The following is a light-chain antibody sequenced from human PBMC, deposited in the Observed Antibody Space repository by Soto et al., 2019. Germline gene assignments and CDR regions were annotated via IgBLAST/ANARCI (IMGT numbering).Light chain of an antibody. CDR2: EVS. J-gene: IGLJ1*01. Sequence: QSALTQPASVSGSPGQSITISCTGTSSDVGGYNYVSWYQQHPGKAPKLMISEVSNRPSGIPNRFSGSKSCNTASLTISGLQADDEADYYCSSCTSSTTYVFGTGTK. V-gene: IGLV2-14*01. CDR3: SSCTSSTTYV. CDR1: SSDVGGYNY.